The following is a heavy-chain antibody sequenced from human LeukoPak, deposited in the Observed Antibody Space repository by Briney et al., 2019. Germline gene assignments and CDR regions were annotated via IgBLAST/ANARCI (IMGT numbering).Heavy chain of an antibody. Sequence: PSETLSLTCTVSGGSISSYYWSWIRQPPGKGLEWIAYISYSGSTNYNPSLRSRVTISLDTSKNHFSLKLSSVTAADTAVYYCARQNSGYDLGSFDYWGQGILVTVSS. D-gene: IGHD5-12*01. J-gene: IGHJ4*02. V-gene: IGHV4-59*08. CDR3: ARQNSGYDLGSFDY. CDR2: ISYSGST. CDR1: GGSISSYY.